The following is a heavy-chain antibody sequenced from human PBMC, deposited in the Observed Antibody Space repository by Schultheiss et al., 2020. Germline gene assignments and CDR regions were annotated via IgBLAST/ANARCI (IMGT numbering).Heavy chain of an antibody. CDR2: ISGSGGST. D-gene: IGHD1-26*01. Sequence: GGSLKLSCAASGFTFSSYAMSWVRQAPGKGLEWVSAISGSGGSTYYADSVKGRFTISRDNSKNTLYLQMNSLRAEDTAVYYCAKWLWAVGAPARGGIFDYWGQGTLVTVSS. CDR1: GFTFSSYA. J-gene: IGHJ4*02. CDR3: AKWLWAVGAPARGGIFDY. V-gene: IGHV3-23*01.